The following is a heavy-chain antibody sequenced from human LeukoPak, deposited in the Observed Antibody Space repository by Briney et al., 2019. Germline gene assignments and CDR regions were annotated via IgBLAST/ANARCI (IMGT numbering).Heavy chain of an antibody. J-gene: IGHJ4*02. CDR1: GFTFSSYG. CDR3: AKTKGSSSWYYFDY. Sequence: GGSLRLSCAASGFTFSSYGMSWVRQAPGKGLEWVSAISGSGGSTYYADSVKGRFTISRDNSKNTLYLQMNSLRAEDTAVYYCAKTKGSSSWYYFDYWGQGTLVTVSS. CDR2: ISGSGGST. V-gene: IGHV3-23*01. D-gene: IGHD6-13*01.